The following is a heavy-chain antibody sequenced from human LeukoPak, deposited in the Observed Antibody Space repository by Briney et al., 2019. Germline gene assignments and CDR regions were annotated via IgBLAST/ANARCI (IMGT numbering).Heavy chain of an antibody. CDR2: ISAYNGNT. D-gene: IGHD5-12*01. J-gene: IGHJ6*02. Sequence: GASVKVSCRASGYTFTSYGISWVRQAPGQGLEWMGWISAYNGNTNYAQKLQDRVTMTTDTSTSTAYMELRSLRSDDTAVYYCARDERVRGATIFGLTNYYYGMDVWGQGTTVTVSS. CDR3: ARDERVRGATIFGLTNYYYGMDV. CDR1: GYTFTSYG. V-gene: IGHV1-18*01.